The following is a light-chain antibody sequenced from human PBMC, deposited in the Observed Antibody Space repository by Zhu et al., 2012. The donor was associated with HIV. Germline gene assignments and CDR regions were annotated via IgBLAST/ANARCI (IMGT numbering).Light chain of an antibody. J-gene: IGKJ2*03. CDR2: DTF. CDR3: QQYGNSPYS. V-gene: IGKV3D-20*01. Sequence: VLTQSPVTLSLSPGERATLSCGASQSINYYLAWYQQKPGLAPRLLIYDTFKRATGIPDRFSGSGSGTDFTLTISRLEPEDFAVYYCQQYGNSPYSFGQGTKLEI. CDR1: QSINYY.